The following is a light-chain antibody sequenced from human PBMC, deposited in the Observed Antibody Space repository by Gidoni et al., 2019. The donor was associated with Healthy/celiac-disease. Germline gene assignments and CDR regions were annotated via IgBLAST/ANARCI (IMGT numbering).Light chain of an antibody. CDR2: GTS. J-gene: IGLJ1*01. CDR3: QSYDSSLSV. CDR1: SSNIGAGYD. Sequence: QSVLTQPPSVSGAPGQRVTISCTGSSSNIGAGYDVHWYQPLPGTAPKLLIYGTSNRPSGVPDRFAGSKSGTSASLAITGLQAEDEADYYFQSYDSSLSVFGTGTKVTVL. V-gene: IGLV1-40*01.